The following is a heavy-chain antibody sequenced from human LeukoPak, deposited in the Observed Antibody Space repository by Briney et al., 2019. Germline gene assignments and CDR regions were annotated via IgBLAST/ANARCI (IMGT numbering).Heavy chain of an antibody. D-gene: IGHD5-18*01. Sequence: GGSLRLSCAASGFTFDDYAMRWVRQAPGKGLEWVSGISWNSGSIGYADSVKGRFTISRDNAKNSLYLQMNSLRAEDTALYYCAKAEGTAMVYYYFDYWGQGTLVTVSS. CDR2: ISWNSGSI. CDR1: GFTFDDYA. V-gene: IGHV3-9*01. J-gene: IGHJ4*02. CDR3: AKAEGTAMVYYYFDY.